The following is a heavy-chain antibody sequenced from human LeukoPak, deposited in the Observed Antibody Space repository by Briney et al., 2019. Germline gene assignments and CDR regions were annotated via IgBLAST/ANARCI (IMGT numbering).Heavy chain of an antibody. D-gene: IGHD6-13*01. CDR1: GFTFSTYA. CDR3: VKAWDSGSSIYDY. CDR2: IKGDGFT. Sequence: GGSLRLSCAASGFTFSTYAMSWVRQAPGKGLEWVSTIKGDGFTYDSDSVKGRFTIPRDDSKNTLNLQMDSLRAEDTAVYHCVKAWDSGSSIYDYWGQGTLVTVSS. J-gene: IGHJ4*02. V-gene: IGHV3-23*01.